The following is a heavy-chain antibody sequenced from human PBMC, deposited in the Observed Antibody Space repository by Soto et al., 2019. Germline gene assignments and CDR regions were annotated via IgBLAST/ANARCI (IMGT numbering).Heavy chain of an antibody. Sequence: QVKLQESGPGLVKPSQTLSLTCTVSGGSISSGDYYWSWIRQPPGKDLEWIGDIYCSGSTYYNPSLKRRVNISVDTAKNQYSLKLLSVGAADTAAHYCARDWVDFWRGYPPPGIDYYYYGMDVWGQGTTVTVSS. J-gene: IGHJ6*02. CDR3: ARDWVDFWRGYPPPGIDYYYYGMDV. D-gene: IGHD3-3*01. V-gene: IGHV4-30-4*01. CDR1: GGSISSGDYY. CDR2: IYCSGST.